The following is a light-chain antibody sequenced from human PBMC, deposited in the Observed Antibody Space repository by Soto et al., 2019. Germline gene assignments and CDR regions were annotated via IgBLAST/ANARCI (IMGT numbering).Light chain of an antibody. CDR1: QNISSY. CDR3: QQRSNWPRT. CDR2: DVS. V-gene: IGKV3-11*01. J-gene: IGKJ5*01. Sequence: IVLTPSPVTLSLSPVERATLSCRASQNISSYLIWYQQKPGQSPRLLMYDVSNRATGISARFSGSGSGTDFTLTISSLEPEDLAVYYCQQRSNWPRTFGQGTRLEI.